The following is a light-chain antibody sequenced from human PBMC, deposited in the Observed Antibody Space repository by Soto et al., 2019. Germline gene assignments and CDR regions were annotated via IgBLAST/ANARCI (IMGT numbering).Light chain of an antibody. J-gene: IGKJ3*01. CDR3: QQIKSFPIP. CDR1: QGIANF. CDR2: AAS. Sequence: IQLTQSPSSLSASVGDRVTISCRASQGIANFLAWYQQKPGKAPKLLIYAASTLQSGVPSRFSGSGSGTDFTLTISSLLPEDFATSYCQQIKSFPIPFGPGTKVDIK. V-gene: IGKV1-9*01.